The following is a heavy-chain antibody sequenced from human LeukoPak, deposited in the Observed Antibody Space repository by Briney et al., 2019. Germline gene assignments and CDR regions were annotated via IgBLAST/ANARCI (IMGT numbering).Heavy chain of an antibody. J-gene: IGHJ4*02. D-gene: IGHD1-26*01. V-gene: IGHV3-21*01. CDR1: GFTFSSHS. CDR3: ASHPFAGASFDY. CDR2: ISSSSSYI. Sequence: GGSLTLSCAASGFTFSSHSMNWVRQAPGTGLEWVSSISSSSSYIYYADSVKGRFTISRDNAKNSLYLQMNSLRAEDTAVYYCASHPFAGASFDYWGQGTLVTVSS.